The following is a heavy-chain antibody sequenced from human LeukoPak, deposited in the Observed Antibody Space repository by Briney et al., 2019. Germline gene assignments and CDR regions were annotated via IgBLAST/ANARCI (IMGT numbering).Heavy chain of an antibody. V-gene: IGHV1-18*01. CDR3: ARGIPGYGDYVSYFDY. Sequence: ASVKVSCKASGYIFTNYGFSWVRQAPGQGLEWMGWISAYNGNTNYAQKLQGRVTMTTDTSTSTAYMELRSLRSDDTAVYYCARGIPGYGDYVSYFDYWGQGTLVTVSS. D-gene: IGHD4-17*01. CDR1: GYIFTNYG. CDR2: ISAYNGNT. J-gene: IGHJ4*02.